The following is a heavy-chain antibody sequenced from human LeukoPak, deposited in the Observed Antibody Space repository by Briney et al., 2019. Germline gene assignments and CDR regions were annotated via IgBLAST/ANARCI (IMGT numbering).Heavy chain of an antibody. CDR1: GFTFSDYY. CDR3: AKQMEGYSGYDLLYYYYYGMDV. Sequence: TGGSLRLSCAASGFTFSDYYMSWIRQAPGKGLEWVSAISGSGGSTYYADSVKGRFTISRDNSKNTLYLQMNSLRAEDTAVYYCAKQMEGYSGYDLLYYYYYGMDVWGQGTTVTVSS. D-gene: IGHD5-12*01. CDR2: ISGSGGST. J-gene: IGHJ6*02. V-gene: IGHV3-23*01.